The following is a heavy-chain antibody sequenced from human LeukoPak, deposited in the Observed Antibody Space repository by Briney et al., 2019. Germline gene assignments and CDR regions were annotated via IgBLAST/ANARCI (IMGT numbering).Heavy chain of an antibody. CDR3: AKDVRVDENVDTYCGGDCYYL. D-gene: IGHD2-21*01. CDR1: GFTFSSYG. Sequence: GGSLRLSCAASGFTFSSYGMHWVRQAPGKGLEWVAFIRYEGSNKYYADSVKGRFTISRDNSKNALYLQMNSLRAEDTAVYYCAKDVRVDENVDTYCGGDCYYLWGQGTLVTVSS. V-gene: IGHV3-30*02. CDR2: IRYEGSNK. J-gene: IGHJ5*02.